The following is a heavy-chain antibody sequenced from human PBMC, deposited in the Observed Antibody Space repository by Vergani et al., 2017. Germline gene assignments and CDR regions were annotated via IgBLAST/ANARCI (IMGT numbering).Heavy chain of an antibody. J-gene: IGHJ4*02. D-gene: IGHD3-9*01. Sequence: QVQLQESGPGLVKPSETLSLTCTVSGGSISSYYWSWIRQPPGKGLEWIGYIYYSGSTNYNPSLKSRVTISGDTSKNQFSLKLSSVTAADTAVYYCARTYYDILTGYYTFDYWGQGTLVTVSS. CDR2: IYYSGST. CDR3: ARTYYDILTGYYTFDY. V-gene: IGHV4-59*01. CDR1: GGSISSYY.